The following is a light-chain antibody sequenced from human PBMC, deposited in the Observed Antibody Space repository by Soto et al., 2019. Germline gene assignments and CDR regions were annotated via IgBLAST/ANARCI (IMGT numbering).Light chain of an antibody. Sequence: QSVLTQPPSVSGAPGQRVTISCTGSSSNIGAGYDVHWYQQLPGTAPKLLIYGNSNRPSGVPDRFSGSKSVTSASLAITGLQAEDEADYYCQSYDSSLRVSVFGGGTKVTFL. CDR2: GNS. CDR1: SSNIGAGYD. J-gene: IGLJ2*01. CDR3: QSYDSSLRVSV. V-gene: IGLV1-40*01.